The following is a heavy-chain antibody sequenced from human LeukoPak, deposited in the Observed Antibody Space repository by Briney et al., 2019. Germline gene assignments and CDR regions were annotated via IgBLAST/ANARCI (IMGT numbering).Heavy chain of an antibody. D-gene: IGHD3-3*01. Sequence: GGSLRLSCAASGFTFSSYAMSWVRQAPGKGLEWVSAISGSGCSTYYADSVKGRFTISRDNSKNTLYLQMNSLRDEDTAVYYCAKSYDFWSGYLNWGQGTLVTVSS. J-gene: IGHJ4*02. CDR2: ISGSGCST. V-gene: IGHV3-23*01. CDR1: GFTFSSYA. CDR3: AKSYDFWSGYLN.